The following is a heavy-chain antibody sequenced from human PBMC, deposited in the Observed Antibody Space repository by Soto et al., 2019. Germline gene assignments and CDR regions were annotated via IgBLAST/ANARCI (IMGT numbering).Heavy chain of an antibody. CDR2: IYYSGST. V-gene: IGHV4-59*01. D-gene: IGHD6-6*01. Sequence: SETLSLTCTVSGGSISSYYWSWIRQPPGKGLEWIGYIYYSGSTNYNPSLKSRVTISVDTSKNQFSLKLSSVTAADTAVYYCARETRLAYSSSSSYYYGMDVWGQGTKVTVSS. CDR1: GGSISSYY. J-gene: IGHJ6*02. CDR3: ARETRLAYSSSSSYYYGMDV.